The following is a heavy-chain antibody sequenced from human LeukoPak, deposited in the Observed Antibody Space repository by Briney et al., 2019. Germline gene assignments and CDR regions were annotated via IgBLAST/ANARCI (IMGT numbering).Heavy chain of an antibody. CDR1: GFTFSSYA. CDR3: AKVPGGYSSGGSCYLDYFDY. D-gene: IGHD2-15*01. CDR2: ISGSGGST. Sequence: GGSLRLSCAASGFTFSSYAMSWVRQAPGKGLEWVSAISGSGGSTYYADSVKGRFTISRDNSKNTLYLQMNSLRAEDTAVYYCAKVPGGYSSGGSCYLDYFDYWGQGTLVTVSS. J-gene: IGHJ4*02. V-gene: IGHV3-23*01.